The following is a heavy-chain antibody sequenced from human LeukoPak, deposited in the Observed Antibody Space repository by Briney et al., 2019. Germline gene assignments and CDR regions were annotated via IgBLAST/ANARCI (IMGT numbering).Heavy chain of an antibody. Sequence: PGGSLRLSCAASGFTFSSYGMYWVRQAPGEGLEWVAFIRYDGSNKYYADSVKGRFTISRDNAKNSLYLQMNSLRAEDTAVYYCARGRVSDYYYMDVWGKGTTVTVSS. D-gene: IGHD6-13*01. CDR3: ARGRVSDYYYMDV. CDR2: IRYDGSNK. CDR1: GFTFSSYG. J-gene: IGHJ6*03. V-gene: IGHV3-30*02.